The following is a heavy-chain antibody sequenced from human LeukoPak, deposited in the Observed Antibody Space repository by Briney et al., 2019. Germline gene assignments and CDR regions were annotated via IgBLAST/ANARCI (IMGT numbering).Heavy chain of an antibody. CDR3: ARDSNSVVVTMVRGVIPAIGALDI. D-gene: IGHD3-10*01. CDR2: ISYDGSNK. J-gene: IGHJ3*02. CDR1: GFTFSSYA. V-gene: IGHV3-30*04. Sequence: GRSLRLSCAASGFTFSSYAMHWVRQAPGKGLEWVAVISYDGSNKYYADSVKGRFTISRDNSKNTLYLQMNSLRAEDTAVYYCARDSNSVVVTMVRGVIPAIGALDIWGQGTMVTVSS.